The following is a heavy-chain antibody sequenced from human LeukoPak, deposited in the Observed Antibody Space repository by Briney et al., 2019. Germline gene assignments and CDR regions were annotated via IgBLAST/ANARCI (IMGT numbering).Heavy chain of an antibody. V-gene: IGHV3-23*01. Sequence: GGSLRLSCAASGFTFSSYAMSWVRQAPGKGLEWVSAISGSGGSTYYADSVKGRFTISRDNAKNSLYLQMNSLRAEDTAVYYCARDVGYLDYYGSGSYYNVWGQGTLVTVSS. J-gene: IGHJ4*02. CDR3: ARDVGYLDYYGSGSYYNV. D-gene: IGHD3-10*01. CDR1: GFTFSSYA. CDR2: ISGSGGST.